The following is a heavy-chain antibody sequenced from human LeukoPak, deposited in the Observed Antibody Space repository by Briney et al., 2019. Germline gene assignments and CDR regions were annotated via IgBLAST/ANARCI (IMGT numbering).Heavy chain of an antibody. Sequence: GGSLRLSCAASGFTFNSYGMHWVRQAPGKGLEWVSFIRYDGSNKHYADSVKGRFTISRDNSKNTLYLQMNSLRAEDTAVYYCAKVGMVTTTPGYFDYWGQGTLVSVSS. J-gene: IGHJ4*02. D-gene: IGHD4-17*01. V-gene: IGHV3-30*02. CDR2: IRYDGSNK. CDR1: GFTFNSYG. CDR3: AKVGMVTTTPGYFDY.